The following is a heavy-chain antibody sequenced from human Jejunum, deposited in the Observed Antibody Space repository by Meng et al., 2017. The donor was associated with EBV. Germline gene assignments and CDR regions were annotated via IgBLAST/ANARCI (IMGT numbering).Heavy chain of an antibody. Sequence: EVEVVAVGGGPVKPGGSLGLCSAASGFEFNTYALPWARQAPGKGLEWFSVISSTTTYIYYADSVRGRFTISRDNAENSLYLQMNSLRADDTAVYYCARYSSGWHSDVDYWGQGTLVTVSS. CDR3: ARYSSGWHSDVDY. CDR1: GFEFNTYA. V-gene: IGHV3-21*01. CDR2: ISSTTTYI. D-gene: IGHD6-19*01. J-gene: IGHJ4*02.